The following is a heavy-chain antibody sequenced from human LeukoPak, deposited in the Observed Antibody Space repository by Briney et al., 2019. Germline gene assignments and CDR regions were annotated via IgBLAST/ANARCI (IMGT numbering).Heavy chain of an antibody. CDR1: GFSFGDYA. D-gene: IGHD1-20*01. J-gene: IGHJ4*02. Sequence: GGSLRLSCTAFGFSFGDYAMSWVPQARGKGLEWVSFIRSKAYGGTTEYAASVEGRFTISRDDSKSIAYLQMNSLKTEDTAVYYCTRDPNWNDHYFDYWGQGTLVTV. CDR2: IRSKAYGGTT. V-gene: IGHV3-49*04. CDR3: TRDPNWNDHYFDY.